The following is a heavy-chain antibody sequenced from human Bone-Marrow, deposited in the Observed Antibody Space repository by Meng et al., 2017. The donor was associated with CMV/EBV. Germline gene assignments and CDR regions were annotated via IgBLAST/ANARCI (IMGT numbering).Heavy chain of an antibody. Sequence: GESLKISCAASGFTFSNAWMSWVRQAPGKGLEWVGRIKSKTDGGTTDYAAPVKGRFTISRDDSKNTLYLQMNSLKTEDTAVYYCVITIFGVVIIRARGMDVWGQGTTVTFSS. J-gene: IGHJ6*02. V-gene: IGHV3-15*01. CDR2: IKSKTDGGTT. D-gene: IGHD3-3*01. CDR3: VITIFGVVIIRARGMDV. CDR1: GFTFSNAW.